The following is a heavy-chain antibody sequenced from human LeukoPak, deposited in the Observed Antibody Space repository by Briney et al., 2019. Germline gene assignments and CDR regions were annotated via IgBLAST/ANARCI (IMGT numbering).Heavy chain of an antibody. CDR3: ARDKIEGPTKLDY. V-gene: IGHV3-7*01. CDR2: IKQDESEK. Sequence: PGRFLRLSCAASGFTFSSYWMSWVRQAPGKGLEWVANIKQDESEKYYVDSVKGRFTISRDNAKNSLYLQMNSLRAEDTAVYYCARDKIEGPTKLDYWGQGILVTVSS. D-gene: IGHD1-1*01. J-gene: IGHJ4*02. CDR1: GFTFSSYW.